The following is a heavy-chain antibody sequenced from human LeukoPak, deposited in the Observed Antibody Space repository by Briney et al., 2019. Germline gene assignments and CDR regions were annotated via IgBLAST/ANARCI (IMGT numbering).Heavy chain of an antibody. V-gene: IGHV4-38-2*02. CDR2: IYDSGST. J-gene: IGHJ4*02. Sequence: SETLSLTCIVSGYSISRGYYWGWIRQPPWKGLEWIGSIYDSGSTYYNPSLKSRVTISVDTSKNQFSLKLSSVTAADTAVYYCARVPHTMIRRVLSLHYIDYWGQGTLVTVSS. D-gene: IGHD3-10*01. CDR3: ARVPHTMIRRVLSLHYIDY. CDR1: GYSISRGYY.